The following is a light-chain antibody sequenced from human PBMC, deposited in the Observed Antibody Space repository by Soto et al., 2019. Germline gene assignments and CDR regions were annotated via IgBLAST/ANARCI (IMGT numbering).Light chain of an antibody. V-gene: IGKV3-11*01. Sequence: EIMLTQSPATLSLSPGERATLSCRASQSISSYLAWYQQKPGQAPRLLIYDASNRATGIPARFSGSGSGTDFTLTISSLEPEDFAVYYCRAITFGQGTRLEIK. CDR2: DAS. CDR1: QSISSY. J-gene: IGKJ5*01. CDR3: RAIT.